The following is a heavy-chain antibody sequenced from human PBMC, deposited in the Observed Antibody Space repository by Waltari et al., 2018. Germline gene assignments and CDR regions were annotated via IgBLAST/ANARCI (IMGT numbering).Heavy chain of an antibody. V-gene: IGHV3-66*01. D-gene: IGHD2-8*02. CDR1: GFPVRRNY. J-gene: IGHJ4*02. CDR2: MYGAGTT. CDR3: ARSPTGTGYLYYFDY. Sequence: EVLLVESGGGLVQPGGSCILSCAASGFPVRRNYMSWVRQAPGDGLEWVAVMYGAGTTYSADSVKGRFTITRDNSRNTMYLQMDTLRAEDAAVYYCARSPTGTGYLYYFDYWGQGTLVTVSS.